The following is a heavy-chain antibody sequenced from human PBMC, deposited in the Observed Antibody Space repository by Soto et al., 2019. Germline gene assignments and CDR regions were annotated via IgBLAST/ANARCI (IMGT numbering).Heavy chain of an antibody. Sequence: GGSLRLSYAASGFTFSSYAMHWVRQAPGKGLEWVAVISYDGSNKYYADSVKGRFTISRDNSKNTLYLQMNSLGAEDTAVYYCARAYYYDSSGYPGSFDYWGQGTLVTVSS. CDR3: ARAYYYDSSGYPGSFDY. CDR1: GFTFSSYA. V-gene: IGHV3-30-3*01. D-gene: IGHD3-22*01. CDR2: ISYDGSNK. J-gene: IGHJ4*02.